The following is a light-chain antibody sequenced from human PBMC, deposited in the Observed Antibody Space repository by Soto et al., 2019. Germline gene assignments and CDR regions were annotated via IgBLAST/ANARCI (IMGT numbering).Light chain of an antibody. Sequence: QLVLTQSPSASASLGASVKLTCTLSSGHSTYAIAWLRRQPEKGPRFLMKVNSDGSHSKGVGIPDRFSGSSSGAERSLTISSLQSEDEADYYCQTWGAGIVVFGGGTKLTVL. CDR3: QTWGAGIVV. CDR2: VNSDGSH. J-gene: IGLJ2*01. V-gene: IGLV4-69*02. CDR1: SGHSTYA.